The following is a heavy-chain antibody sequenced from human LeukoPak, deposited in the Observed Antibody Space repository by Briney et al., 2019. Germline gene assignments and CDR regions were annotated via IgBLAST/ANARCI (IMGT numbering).Heavy chain of an antibody. D-gene: IGHD3-16*01. Sequence: GRSLRLSCAASGFTFSSFGMHWVRQAPSKGLEWVAVISHDGSNEYSADSVKGRFTISRDNSKDTLYLQMNSLRAEDTAVYYCAKDLGGARYDYWGQGTLVTVSS. V-gene: IGHV3-30*18. CDR1: GFTFSSFG. CDR2: ISHDGSNE. J-gene: IGHJ4*02. CDR3: AKDLGGARYDY.